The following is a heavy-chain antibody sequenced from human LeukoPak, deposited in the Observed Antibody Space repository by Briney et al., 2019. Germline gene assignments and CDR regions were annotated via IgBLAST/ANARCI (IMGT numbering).Heavy chain of an antibody. J-gene: IGHJ4*01. Sequence: PGGSLRLSCAGSGFIFNNYAMHWVRQPPGKGLEWVSGISWNSGSIDYADSVKGRFTISRDNAKNSLYLQMNSLRAEDTAVYYCARGPGSSGGAYVGDYWGHGTLVTVSS. D-gene: IGHD3-22*01. CDR2: ISWNSGSI. V-gene: IGHV3-9*01. CDR1: GFIFNNYA. CDR3: ARGPGSSGGAYVGDY.